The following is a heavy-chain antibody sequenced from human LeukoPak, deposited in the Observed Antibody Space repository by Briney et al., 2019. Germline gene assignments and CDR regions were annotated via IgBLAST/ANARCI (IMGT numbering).Heavy chain of an antibody. D-gene: IGHD2/OR15-2a*01. CDR3: ARGRIVYYYMDV. V-gene: IGHV4-59*01. Sequence: SETLSLTCTVSGGSISSYYWSWIRQPPGKGLEWIGYIYYSGSTNYKPSLKSRVTISVDTSKNQFSLKLSSVTAADTAVYYCARGRIVYYYMDVWGKGTTVTISS. CDR2: IYYSGST. CDR1: GGSISSYY. J-gene: IGHJ6*03.